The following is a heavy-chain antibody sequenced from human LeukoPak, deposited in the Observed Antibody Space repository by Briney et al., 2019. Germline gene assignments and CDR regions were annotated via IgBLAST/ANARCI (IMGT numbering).Heavy chain of an antibody. CDR2: INPNSGGT. J-gene: IGHJ4*02. CDR1: GYTFTDYY. V-gene: IGHV1-2*06. CDR3: ARVDTIYQFDY. D-gene: IGHD3-3*01. Sequence: ASVKVSCKASGYTFTDYYMHWVRQAPGQGLEWMGRINPNSGGTNYAQKFQGRVTMTRDTSISTAYMELSRLRSDDTAVYYCARVDTIYQFDYWGQGTLVTVSS.